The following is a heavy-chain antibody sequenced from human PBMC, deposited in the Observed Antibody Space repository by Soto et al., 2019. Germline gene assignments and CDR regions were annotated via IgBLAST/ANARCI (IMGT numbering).Heavy chain of an antibody. V-gene: IGHV3-66*01. J-gene: IGHJ6*02. D-gene: IGHD3-10*01. CDR2: IYIGDST. CDR3: ARDTRITMVRGAKNYYYYGMDV. Sequence: GGSLRLSCAASGFTFSSYDMHWVRQATGKGLEWVSVIYIGDSTYYADSVKGRFTVSRDNSMNTLYLQMNSLRAEDTAVYYCARDTRITMVRGAKNYYYYGMDVWGQGTTVTVSS. CDR1: GFTFSSYD.